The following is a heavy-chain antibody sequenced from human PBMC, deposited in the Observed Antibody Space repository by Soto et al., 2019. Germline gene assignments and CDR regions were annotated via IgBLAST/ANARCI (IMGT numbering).Heavy chain of an antibody. CDR2: ISGDGGST. D-gene: IGHD3-22*01. Sequence: GGSLRLSCAASGFTFSSYAMSWVRQAPGKGLEWVSVISGDGGSTYYADSVKGRFTISRDNSKNTLYLQMNSLRAEDTAVYYCAREIYDDYDSSGFDHWGQGTLVTVSS. CDR1: GFTFSSYA. CDR3: AREIYDDYDSSGFDH. J-gene: IGHJ4*02. V-gene: IGHV3-23*01.